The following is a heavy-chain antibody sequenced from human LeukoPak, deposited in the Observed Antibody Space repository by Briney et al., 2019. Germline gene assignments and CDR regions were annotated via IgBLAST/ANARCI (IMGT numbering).Heavy chain of an antibody. D-gene: IGHD1-26*01. V-gene: IGHV3-74*01. J-gene: IGHJ6*03. Sequence: GGSLRLSCAASGFTFSNYWMHWVRHAPGKGLVWVSRINSDGSSTSYAASVKGRFTISRDNAKNTLYLQMNSLRAEDTAVYYCARVSSGSYFGYYYYYMDVWGKGTTVTVSS. CDR1: GFTFSNYW. CDR2: INSDGSST. CDR3: ARVSSGSYFGYYYYYMDV.